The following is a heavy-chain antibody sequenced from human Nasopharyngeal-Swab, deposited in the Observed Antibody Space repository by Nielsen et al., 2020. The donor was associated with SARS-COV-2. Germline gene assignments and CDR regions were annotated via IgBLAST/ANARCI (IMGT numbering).Heavy chain of an antibody. Sequence: GGSLRLSCAASGFTFGSYSMHWVRQAPGKGLEYVSAIGSNEAETYYADSVKGRFTISRDTAKNSLYLQMNSLRAEDTAVYYCTSGWFDPWGQGTLVTVSS. CDR3: TSGWFDP. CDR1: GFTFGSYS. V-gene: IGHV3-64*02. CDR2: IGSNEAET. J-gene: IGHJ5*02.